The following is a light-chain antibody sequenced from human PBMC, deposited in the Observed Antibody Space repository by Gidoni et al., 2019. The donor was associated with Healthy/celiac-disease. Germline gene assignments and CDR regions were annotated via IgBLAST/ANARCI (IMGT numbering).Light chain of an antibody. CDR3: QQGQGTPWT. Sequence: DVQMTQSPSSLSAPVGDRVTITCRASQSLDRVLKWYPQIPRKAPKLLLYAASTLQSGVPSRFSGSGSGTQFTRTITSLHPEDSATYFCQQGQGTPWTCGQGTKVEIK. CDR2: AAS. CDR1: QSLDRV. V-gene: IGKV1-39*01. J-gene: IGKJ1*01.